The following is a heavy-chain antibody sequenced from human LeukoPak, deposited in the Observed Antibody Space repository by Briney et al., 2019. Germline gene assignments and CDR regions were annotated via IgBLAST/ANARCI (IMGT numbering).Heavy chain of an antibody. CDR3: ARNYGSGSYYTY. V-gene: IGHV4-34*01. Sequence: SETLTLTCAVYGGSFSGYYWTWIRQPPGKGLEWIGEINHSGSTNYNPSLKSRVTISVDPSKNRFSLKLSSVIAADTAVYYCARNYGSGSYYTYWGQGSLVTVSS. J-gene: IGHJ4*02. CDR2: INHSGST. CDR1: GGSFSGYY. D-gene: IGHD3-10*01.